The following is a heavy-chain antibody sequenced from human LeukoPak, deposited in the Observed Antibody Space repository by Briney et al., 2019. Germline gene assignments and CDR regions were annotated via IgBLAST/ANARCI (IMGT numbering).Heavy chain of an antibody. D-gene: IGHD6-25*01. CDR2: MNPNSGNT. J-gene: IGHJ4*02. CDR1: GYTFSNYD. V-gene: IGHV1-8*02. Sequence: ASVKVSCKASGYTFSNYDITWVRQATGQGLEWMGWMNPNSGNTGYAQKFQGRVTMTRDTSISTAYMELSRPRSDDTAVYYCAKSSSELPNYFDYWGQGTLVTVSS. CDR3: AKSSSELPNYFDY.